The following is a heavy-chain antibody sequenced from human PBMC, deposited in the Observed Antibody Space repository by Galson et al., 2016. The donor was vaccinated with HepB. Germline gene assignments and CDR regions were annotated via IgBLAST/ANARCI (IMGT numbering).Heavy chain of an antibody. D-gene: IGHD6-19*01. V-gene: IGHV4-61*01. CDR1: VGSVTSGNYH. J-gene: IGHJ5*02. Sequence: ETLSLTCSVSVGSVTSGNYHWSWIRRPPGKGLEWIGDIYYSGTTRYNPSLKSRVTVSLDTSKNQFSLKVTSVTVADTAVYYCARAGVTSGWLTATIKWFDPWGQGTRVTVSS. CDR3: ARAGVTSGWLTATIKWFDP. CDR2: IYYSGTT.